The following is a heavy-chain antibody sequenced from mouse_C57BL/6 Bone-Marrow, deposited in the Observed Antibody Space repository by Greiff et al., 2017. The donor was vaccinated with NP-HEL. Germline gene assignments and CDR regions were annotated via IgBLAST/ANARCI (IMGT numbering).Heavy chain of an antibody. Sequence: EVQRVESGGGLVQPGGSMKLSCAASGFTFSDAWMDWVRQSPEKGLEWVAEIRNKANNHATYYAESVKGRFTISRDDSKSSVYLQMNSLRAEDTGIYYCTRGTTVGFDVWGTGTTVTVSS. D-gene: IGHD1-1*01. V-gene: IGHV6-6*01. CDR1: GFTFSDAW. CDR2: IRNKANNHAT. J-gene: IGHJ1*03. CDR3: TRGTTVGFDV.